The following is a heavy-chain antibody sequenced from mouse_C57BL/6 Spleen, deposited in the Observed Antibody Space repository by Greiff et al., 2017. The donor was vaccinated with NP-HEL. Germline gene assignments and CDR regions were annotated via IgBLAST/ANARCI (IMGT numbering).Heavy chain of an antibody. CDR2: IDPENGDT. CDR1: GFNIKDDY. V-gene: IGHV14-4*01. D-gene: IGHD1-1*01. Sequence: EVKLVESGAELVRPGASVKLSCTASGFNIKDDYMHWVKQRPEQGLEWIGWIDPENGDTEYASKFQGKATITADTSSNTAYLQLSSLTSEDTAVYYCTLYYYGSSSYWYFDVWGTGTTVTVSS. J-gene: IGHJ1*03. CDR3: TLYYYGSSSYWYFDV.